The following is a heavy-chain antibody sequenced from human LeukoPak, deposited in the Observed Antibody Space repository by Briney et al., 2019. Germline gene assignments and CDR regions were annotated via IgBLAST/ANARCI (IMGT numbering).Heavy chain of an antibody. CDR2: ISYDGSNK. CDR1: GFTFSSYA. CDR3: ARDGGAFDY. Sequence: GGSLRLSCAASGFTFSSYAMHWVRQAPGKGLEWVAVISYDGSNKHYADSVKGRFTISRDNSKNTLYLQMNSLRAEDTAVYYCARDGGAFDYWGQGTLVTVSS. D-gene: IGHD3-16*01. J-gene: IGHJ4*02. V-gene: IGHV3-30-3*01.